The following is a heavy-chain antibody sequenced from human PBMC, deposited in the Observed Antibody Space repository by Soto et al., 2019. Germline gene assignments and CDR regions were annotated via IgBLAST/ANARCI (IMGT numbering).Heavy chain of an antibody. D-gene: IGHD7-27*01. CDR3: ARGLGNWGSYFDY. CDR2: KFYSGST. Sequence: SETLSLTCTVSGGSISSGGYYWNWIRQHPGKGLECIGHKFYSGSTFYNPSLKSRVFISLDPSENQFSLRLTSVTAADTAVYYCARGLGNWGSYFDYWGQGSLVTVSS. CDR1: GGSISSGGYY. V-gene: IGHV4-31*03. J-gene: IGHJ4*02.